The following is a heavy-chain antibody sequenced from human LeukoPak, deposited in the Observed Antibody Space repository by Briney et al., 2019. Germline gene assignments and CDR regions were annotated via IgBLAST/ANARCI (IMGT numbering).Heavy chain of an antibody. CDR3: ARNFDS. CDR1: GGSISNTNW. J-gene: IGHJ4*02. Sequence: PSETLSLTCAVSGGSISNTNWGSCVRQPPGKGLEWIGEISHSGNTNYNPSLKSRVAISVDNAKNQFSLKMTSVTAADTAVYYCARNFDSWGQGILVTVSS. V-gene: IGHV4-4*02. CDR2: ISHSGNT.